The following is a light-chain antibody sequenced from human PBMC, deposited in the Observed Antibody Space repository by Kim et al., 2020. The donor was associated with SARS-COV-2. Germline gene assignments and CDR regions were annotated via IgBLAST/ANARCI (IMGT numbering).Light chain of an antibody. J-gene: IGKJ1*01. Sequence: AIQMTQSPSALSASIGDRVTITCRASQGIRNELGWYQQKPGRAPKLLIYAASSLQSGVPSRFSGSGSGTDFTLTISSLQPEDFATYYCLQDYNYPRTFRQGTKVDIK. CDR3: LQDYNYPRT. CDR2: AAS. CDR1: QGIRNE. V-gene: IGKV1-6*01.